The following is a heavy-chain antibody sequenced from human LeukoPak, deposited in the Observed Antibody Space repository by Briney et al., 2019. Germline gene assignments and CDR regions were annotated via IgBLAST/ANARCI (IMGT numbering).Heavy chain of an antibody. V-gene: IGHV3-23*01. Sequence: RSGGSLRLSCAGSGFIFSTYAMTWVRQAPGKGLEWVSGISGSGDTTYYADSVKGRFTISRDNAENSLYLQMNSLRVEDTAFYCCARDLAYSRLDYWGQGMLVTVSS. CDR1: GFIFSTYA. J-gene: IGHJ4*02. CDR3: ARDLAYSRLDY. D-gene: IGHD5-18*01. CDR2: ISGSGDTT.